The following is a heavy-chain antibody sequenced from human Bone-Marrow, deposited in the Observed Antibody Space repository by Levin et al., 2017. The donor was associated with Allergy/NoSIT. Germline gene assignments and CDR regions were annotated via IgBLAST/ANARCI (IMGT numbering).Heavy chain of an antibody. Sequence: PGGSLRLSCEASGFSFDDYAMHWVRQAPGQGLEWVSGISWASANTGYADSVKGRFTISRDNPKNSLYLQMDSLRPDDTALYYCAKDIGATVIGVQAFDIWGQGTMVIVAS. CDR1: GFSFDDYA. V-gene: IGHV3-9*01. D-gene: IGHD2-21*01. CDR2: ISWASANT. CDR3: AKDIGATVIGVQAFDI. J-gene: IGHJ3*02.